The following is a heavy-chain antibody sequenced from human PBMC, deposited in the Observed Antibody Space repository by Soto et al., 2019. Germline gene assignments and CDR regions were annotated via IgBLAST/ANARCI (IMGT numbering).Heavy chain of an antibody. V-gene: IGHV1-69*13. Sequence: GASVKVSCKASGGTFSSYAISWVRQAPEQGLEWMGGIIPIFGTANYAQKFQGRVTITADESTSTAYMELSSLRSEDTAVYYCAGEWNYCGGDCYSAGLYYGMDVWGQGTTVTVSS. CDR2: IIPIFGTA. J-gene: IGHJ6*02. D-gene: IGHD2-21*02. CDR3: AGEWNYCGGDCYSAGLYYGMDV. CDR1: GGTFSSYA.